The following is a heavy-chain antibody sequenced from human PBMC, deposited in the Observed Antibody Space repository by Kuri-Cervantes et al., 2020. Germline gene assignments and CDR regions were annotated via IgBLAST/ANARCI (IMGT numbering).Heavy chain of an antibody. CDR2: MNPNSGNT. J-gene: IGHJ5*02. Sequence: ASVKVSCKASGYTFTSYDINWVRQATGQGLEWMGWMNPNSGNTGYAQKFQGRVTMTEDTSTDTAYMELSSLRSEDTAVYYCATYDFWSGYYRVGWFDPWGQGTLVTVSS. D-gene: IGHD3-3*01. CDR1: GYTFTSYD. V-gene: IGHV1-8*02. CDR3: ATYDFWSGYYRVGWFDP.